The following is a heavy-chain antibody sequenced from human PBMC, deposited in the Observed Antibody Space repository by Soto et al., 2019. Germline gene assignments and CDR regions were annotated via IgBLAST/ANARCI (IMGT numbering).Heavy chain of an antibody. CDR1: GFTFSSSW. CDR3: VTFSLF. J-gene: IGHJ6*02. CDR2: INQDGSEK. Sequence: EVHLVESGGGLVQPGGSLRLSCAASGFTFSSSWMSWVRQAPGQGLEWVANINQDGSEKYYVDSVKGRFTISRDNAKNSLYLQMNSLRGEDTSVYYCVTFSLFWGQGTTVTVSS. D-gene: IGHD3-16*01. V-gene: IGHV3-7*01.